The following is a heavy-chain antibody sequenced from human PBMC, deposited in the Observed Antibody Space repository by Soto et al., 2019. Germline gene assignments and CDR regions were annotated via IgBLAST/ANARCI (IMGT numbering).Heavy chain of an antibody. CDR2: IKSDGSST. V-gene: IGHV3-74*01. D-gene: IGHD3-16*01. CDR3: ARSWGGELVS. Sequence: GGSLRLSCAASGFTFDDYGMSWVRQAPGKGLEWVSRIKSDGSSTSYADSVKGRFTISRDNAKNTLYLQMNSLRAEDTAVYYCARSWGGELVSWGQGTLVTVSS. CDR1: GFTFDDYG. J-gene: IGHJ4*02.